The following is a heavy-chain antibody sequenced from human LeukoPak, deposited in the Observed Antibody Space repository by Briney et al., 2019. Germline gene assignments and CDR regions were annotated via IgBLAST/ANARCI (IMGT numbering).Heavy chain of an antibody. J-gene: IGHJ3*02. Sequence: SETLSLTCTVSGGSISSGSYYWSWIRQPAGTGLEWIGRIYTSGSTNYNPSLKSRVTISVDTSKNQFSLKLSPVTAADTAVYYCARSWRGALYDAFDIWGQGTMVTVSS. D-gene: IGHD3-10*01. CDR3: ARSWRGALYDAFDI. CDR1: GGSISSGSYY. V-gene: IGHV4-61*02. CDR2: IYTSGST.